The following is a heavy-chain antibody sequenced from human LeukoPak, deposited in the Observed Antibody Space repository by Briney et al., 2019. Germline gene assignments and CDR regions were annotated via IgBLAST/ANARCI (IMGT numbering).Heavy chain of an antibody. J-gene: IGHJ4*02. Sequence: PGRSLTLFCGLSGFPFYVYAMLWPRHATGGGLEWVSGHNWNRGGIVYADAVKGRFTISRDNAKGSMYLQMNNLRTEDTALYYCAKDKAQAYYASGSLVLWGEGTLVTVSS. CDR3: AKDKAQAYYASGSLVL. V-gene: IGHV3-9*01. D-gene: IGHD3-10*01. CDR1: GFPFYVYA. CDR2: HNWNRGGI.